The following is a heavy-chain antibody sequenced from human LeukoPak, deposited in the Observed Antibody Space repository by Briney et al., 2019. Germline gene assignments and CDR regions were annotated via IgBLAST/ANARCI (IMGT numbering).Heavy chain of an antibody. V-gene: IGHV4-4*07. CDR1: GGSIGSYY. Sequence: PSETLSLTCTVSGGSIGSYYWSWIRQPAGKGLEWIGRIYTSGSTNYNPSLKSRVTMSVDTSKNQFSLKLSSVTAADTAVYYCALGYSSSWYGHDAFDIWGQGTMVTVSS. CDR2: IYTSGST. J-gene: IGHJ3*02. D-gene: IGHD6-13*01. CDR3: ALGYSSSWYGHDAFDI.